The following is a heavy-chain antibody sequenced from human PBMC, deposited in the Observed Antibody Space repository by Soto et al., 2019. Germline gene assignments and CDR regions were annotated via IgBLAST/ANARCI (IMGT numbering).Heavy chain of an antibody. D-gene: IGHD3-3*01. CDR3: ARGARPNLRFVEWSLYYFDY. V-gene: IGHV3-66*01. CDR1: GFTVSSNY. CDR2: IYSGGST. Sequence: GGSLRLSCAASGFTVSSNYMSWVRQAPGKGLEWVSVIYSGGSTYYADSVKGRFTISRDNSKNTLYLQMNSLRAEDTAVYYCARGARPNLRFVEWSLYYFDYWGQGTLVTVSS. J-gene: IGHJ4*02.